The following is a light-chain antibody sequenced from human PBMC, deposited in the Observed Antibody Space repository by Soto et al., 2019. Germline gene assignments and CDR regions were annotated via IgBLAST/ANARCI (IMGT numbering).Light chain of an antibody. Sequence: DIQMPQSPSSLSASVGDRVTITCRASQSISSYLNWYQQKPGKAPKLLIYAASSLQSGVPSRFSGSGSGTDFTRTISSLQPEDFATYYCPQSYSTLRTCGQGTKVEIK. CDR1: QSISSY. CDR2: AAS. J-gene: IGKJ1*01. CDR3: PQSYSTLRT. V-gene: IGKV1-39*01.